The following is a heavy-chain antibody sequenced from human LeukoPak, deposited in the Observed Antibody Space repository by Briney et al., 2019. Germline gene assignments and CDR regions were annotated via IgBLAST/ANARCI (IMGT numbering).Heavy chain of an antibody. J-gene: IGHJ4*02. CDR2: ISYTSSYI. CDR1: GFTISPYA. Sequence: PGGSLRLSCAASGFTISPYAMNWVRQAPGKGLEWVSSISYTSSYIFYADSVKGRFTISRDNAKNSLYLQMNSLRAEDTGVYYCVREATGYTFDYWGQGTLVTVSS. D-gene: IGHD1-14*01. CDR3: VREATGYTFDY. V-gene: IGHV3-21*01.